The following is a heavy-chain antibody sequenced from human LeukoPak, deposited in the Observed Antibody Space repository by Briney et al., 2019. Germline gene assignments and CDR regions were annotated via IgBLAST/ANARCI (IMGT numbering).Heavy chain of an antibody. Sequence: GGSLRLSCAASGFTVSNTYMSWVRQAPGKGLEWVGRIKSNPDGGTTDYAAPVKGRFTISRDDSTNTVSLQMSSLRTEDTAVYYCTTDRPDYWGQGTLVTVSS. CDR2: IKSNPDGGTT. V-gene: IGHV3-15*01. CDR1: GFTVSNTY. J-gene: IGHJ4*02. CDR3: TTDRPDY.